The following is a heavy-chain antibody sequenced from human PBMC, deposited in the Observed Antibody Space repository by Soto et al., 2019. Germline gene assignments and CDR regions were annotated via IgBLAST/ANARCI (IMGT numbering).Heavy chain of an antibody. CDR3: ASTKYDSSAYYYWYLGL. D-gene: IGHD3-22*01. CDR1: EDTFRNYA. V-gene: IGHV1-69*06. CDR2: IIPIFGTA. J-gene: IGHJ2*01. Sequence: QVELVPSGAEVNKPGSSVKVSCQASEDTFRNYAISWVRQSPGQGLEWMGGIIPIFGTANYAQKFKGRVTITADTYANTVYLELSSLRSEDTAVYYCASTKYDSSAYYYWYLGLWGRGTLVTVSS.